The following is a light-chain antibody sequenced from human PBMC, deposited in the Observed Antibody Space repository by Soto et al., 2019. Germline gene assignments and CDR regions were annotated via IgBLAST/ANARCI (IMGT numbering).Light chain of an antibody. V-gene: IGLV1-47*01. CDR3: AAWDDSLRGV. CDR2: RNN. Sequence: QSVLTQPPSASGTPGQRVTISCSGNSSNIGSNHVDWYQQLPGTAPKLLIYRNNQRPSGVPARFSGSKSGTSASLAISGLRSEDEADYYCAAWDDSLRGVFGGGTKLTVL. CDR1: SSNIGSNH. J-gene: IGLJ2*01.